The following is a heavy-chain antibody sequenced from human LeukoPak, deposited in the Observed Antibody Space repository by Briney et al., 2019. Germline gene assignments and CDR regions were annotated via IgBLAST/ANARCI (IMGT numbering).Heavy chain of an antibody. CDR3: AREGYYGSGYPFDY. CDR2: IYYSGST. D-gene: IGHD3-10*01. V-gene: IGHV4-39*07. J-gene: IGHJ4*02. Sequence: SETLSLTCTVSGGSISSYYWGWIRQPPGKGLEWIGSIYYSGSTYYNPSLKSRVTISVDTSKNQFSLKLRSVTAADTAVYYCAREGYYGSGYPFDYWGQGTLVTVSS. CDR1: GGSISSYY.